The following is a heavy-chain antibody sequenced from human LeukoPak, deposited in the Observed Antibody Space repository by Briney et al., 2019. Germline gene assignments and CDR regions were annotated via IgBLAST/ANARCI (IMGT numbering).Heavy chain of an antibody. V-gene: IGHV3-21*01. CDR2: ISSSSSYI. CDR1: GFTFSSYS. J-gene: IGHJ3*02. CDR3: ARDLLMGYDSSGYNAFGI. D-gene: IGHD3-22*01. Sequence: GGSLRLSCAASGFTFSSYSMNWVRQAPGKGLEWVSSISSSSSYIYYADSVKGRFTISRDNAKNSLYLQMNSLRAEDTAVYYCARDLLMGYDSSGYNAFGIWGQGTMVTVSS.